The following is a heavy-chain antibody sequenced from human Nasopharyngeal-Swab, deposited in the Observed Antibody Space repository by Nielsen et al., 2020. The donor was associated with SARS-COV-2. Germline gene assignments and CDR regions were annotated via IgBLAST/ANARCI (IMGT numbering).Heavy chain of an antibody. J-gene: IGHJ4*02. D-gene: IGHD3-3*01. CDR1: GFTFSSYG. Sequence: GESLKISCAASGFTFSSYGMHWVRQAPGKGLEWVAVIWYDGSNKYYADSVKGRFTISRDNSKNTLYLQMNSLRAEDTAVYYCARDFPTPPYYDFWSGLQLDYWGQGTLVTVSS. CDR3: ARDFPTPPYYDFWSGLQLDY. V-gene: IGHV3-33*01. CDR2: IWYDGSNK.